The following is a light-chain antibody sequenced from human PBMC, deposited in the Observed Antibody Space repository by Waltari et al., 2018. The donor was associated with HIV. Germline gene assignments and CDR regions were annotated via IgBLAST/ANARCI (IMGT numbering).Light chain of an antibody. V-gene: IGLV2-8*01. Sequence: QSALTQPPSASGSPGQSVTISCTGTSSDVGGYNYVSWYQQHPGKAPKLMIYEVSKRPSGVPDRFFGSKSGNTASLTVSGLQAEDEADYYCSSYAGSIYVVFGGGTKLTVL. CDR2: EVS. CDR1: SSDVGGYNY. CDR3: SSYAGSIYVV. J-gene: IGLJ2*01.